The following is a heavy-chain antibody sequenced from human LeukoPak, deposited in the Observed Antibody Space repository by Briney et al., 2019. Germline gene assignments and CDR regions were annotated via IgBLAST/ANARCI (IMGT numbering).Heavy chain of an antibody. CDR3: ARVTIKYYYYMDV. CDR2: IYYSGST. D-gene: IGHD4-17*01. CDR1: GGSIGSHY. Sequence: PSETLSLTCTVSGGSIGSHYWSWIRQPPGKGLEWIGYIYYSGSTNYNPSLKSRVTISVDTFKNQFSLKLSSVTAADTAVYYCARVTIKYYYYMDVWGKGTTVTVSS. J-gene: IGHJ6*03. V-gene: IGHV4-59*11.